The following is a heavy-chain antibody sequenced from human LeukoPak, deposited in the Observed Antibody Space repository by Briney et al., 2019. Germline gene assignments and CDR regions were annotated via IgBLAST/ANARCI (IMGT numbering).Heavy chain of an antibody. CDR3: ATDIPGEGSLDAFDI. Sequence: EASVKVSCXASGYTFTSYGISWVRLAPGQGLEWMGWISAYNGNTNYAQKLQGRVTMTTDTSTSTAYMELRSLRSDDTAVYYCATDIPGEGSLDAFDIWGQGTMVTVSS. CDR2: ISAYNGNT. D-gene: IGHD3-16*01. CDR1: GYTFTSYG. J-gene: IGHJ3*02. V-gene: IGHV1-18*01.